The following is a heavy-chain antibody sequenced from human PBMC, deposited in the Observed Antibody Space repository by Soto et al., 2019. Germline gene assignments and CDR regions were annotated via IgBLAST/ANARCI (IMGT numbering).Heavy chain of an antibody. CDR2: ISGSGGST. CDR3: AKAPAEQQLVLYYYYMDV. Sequence: GGSLRLSCVASGFTFSSYAMSWVRQAPGKGLEWVSAISGSGGSTYYADSVKGRFTISRDNSKNTLYLQMNSLRAEDTAVYYGAKAPAEQQLVLYYYYMDVWGKGTTVTVSS. J-gene: IGHJ6*03. V-gene: IGHV3-23*01. D-gene: IGHD6-13*01. CDR1: GFTFSSYA.